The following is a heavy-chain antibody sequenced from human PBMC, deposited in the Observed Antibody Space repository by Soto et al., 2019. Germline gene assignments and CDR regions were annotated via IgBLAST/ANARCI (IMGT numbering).Heavy chain of an antibody. J-gene: IGHJ6*02. CDR2: IYYSGST. V-gene: IGHV4-59*01. Sequence: SETLSLTCTFSGISIISYYWSWIRQPPGKGLEWIGYIYYSGSTNYNPSLKSRVTISVDTSKNQFSLKLSSVTAADTAVYYCARDAGAPYYYGMDVWCQGTTVT. D-gene: IGHD1-26*01. CDR3: ARDAGAPYYYGMDV. CDR1: GISIISYY.